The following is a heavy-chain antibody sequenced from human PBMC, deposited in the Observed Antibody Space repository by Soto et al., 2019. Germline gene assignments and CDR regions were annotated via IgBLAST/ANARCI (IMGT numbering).Heavy chain of an antibody. J-gene: IGHJ6*02. CDR2: TYYRSKWYN. D-gene: IGHD6-13*01. V-gene: IGHV6-1*01. Sequence: SQTLSLTCAISGDSVSSNGVAWNWIRQTPARGLEWLGRTYYRSKWYNDYAVSVKSRITINPDTSKNQFSLQLNSVTPEDTAVYYCARRQYSSSREYYYYGMDVWGQGTTVTVSS. CDR3: ARRQYSSSREYYYYGMDV. CDR1: GDSVSSNGVA.